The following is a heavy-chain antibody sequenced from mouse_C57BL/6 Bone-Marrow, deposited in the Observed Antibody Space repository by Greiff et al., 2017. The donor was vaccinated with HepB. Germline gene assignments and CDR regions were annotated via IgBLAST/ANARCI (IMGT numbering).Heavy chain of an antibody. V-gene: IGHV1-59*01. CDR3: ARGPYYYGSSYGY. D-gene: IGHD1-1*01. CDR2: IDPSDSYT. CDR1: GYTFTSYW. J-gene: IGHJ2*01. Sequence: QVQLKQPGAELVRPGTSVKLSCKASGYTFTSYWMHWVKQRPGQGLEWIGVIDPSDSYTNYNQKFKGKATLTVDTSSSTAYMQLSSLTSEDSAVYYCARGPYYYGSSYGYWGQGTTLTVSS.